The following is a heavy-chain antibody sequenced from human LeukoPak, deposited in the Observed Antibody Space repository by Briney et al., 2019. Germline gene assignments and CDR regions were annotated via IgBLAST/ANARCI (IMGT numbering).Heavy chain of an antibody. CDR2: ISFDGTNK. V-gene: IGHV3-30*04. CDR3: ARGRLAVFGSLQD. Sequence: GGSLRLSCAASGFTFSSFALHWVRLAPGKGLEWLAVISFDGTNKYYADSVEGRFTISRDRSNNTLYLQMNSLRTDDTALYYCARGRLAVFGSLQDWGQGTLVTVPS. CDR1: GFTFSSFA. J-gene: IGHJ4*02. D-gene: IGHD3-16*01.